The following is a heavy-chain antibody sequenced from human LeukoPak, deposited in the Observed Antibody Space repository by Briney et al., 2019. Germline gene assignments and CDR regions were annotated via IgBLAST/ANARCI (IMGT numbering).Heavy chain of an antibody. Sequence: QPGGSLRLSCAASGFTFSSYSMNWVRQAPGKGLEWVSCISSSGSTIYYADSVKGRFTISRDNAKNSLYLQMNSLRAEDTAVYYCAELGITMIGGVWGKGTTVTISS. J-gene: IGHJ6*04. CDR3: AELGITMIGGV. CDR2: ISSSGSTI. CDR1: GFTFSSYS. V-gene: IGHV3-48*04. D-gene: IGHD3-10*02.